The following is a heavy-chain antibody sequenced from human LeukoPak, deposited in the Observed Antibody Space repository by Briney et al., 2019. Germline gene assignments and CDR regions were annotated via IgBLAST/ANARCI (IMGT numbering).Heavy chain of an antibody. Sequence: PSETLSLTCTVSGCSISSDYWSWIRQPPGKGLEWLGYSNYSGSTNYNPSLKSRVPISVEKSNNQFFLKLSSMHAADTAGYYCARRTVTRYYGSGSYTNWFDPWGQGTLVTVSS. V-gene: IGHV4-59*01. CDR2: SNYSGST. D-gene: IGHD3-10*01. J-gene: IGHJ5*02. CDR1: GCSISSDY. CDR3: ARRTVTRYYGSGSYTNWFDP.